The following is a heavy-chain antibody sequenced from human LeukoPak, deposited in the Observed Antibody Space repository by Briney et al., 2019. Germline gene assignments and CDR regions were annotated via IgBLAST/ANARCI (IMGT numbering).Heavy chain of an antibody. CDR2: IRYDGSNK. J-gene: IGHJ4*02. D-gene: IGHD3-9*01. V-gene: IGHV3-30*02. CDR3: AKDLYYDILTGYYPLDY. Sequence: GGSLRLSCAASGFTFSSYDIHWVRQAPGKGLEWVAFIRYDGSNKYYADSVKGRFTISRDNSKNTLYLQMNSLRAEDTAVYYCAKDLYYDILTGYYPLDYWGQGTLVTVSS. CDR1: GFTFSSYD.